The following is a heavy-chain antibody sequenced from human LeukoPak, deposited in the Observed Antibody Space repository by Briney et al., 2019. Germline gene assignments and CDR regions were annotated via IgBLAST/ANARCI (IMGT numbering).Heavy chain of an antibody. CDR3: ARDTKAYCSGRLDH. CDR2: ISYDGGEK. D-gene: IGHD6-19*01. CDR1: GFTFSSYA. V-gene: IGHV3-30-3*01. J-gene: IGHJ4*02. Sequence: TGGSLRLSCAASGFTFSSYAMSWVRQAPGKGLEWVTCISYDGGEKYYADSVRGRFTASRDNSKNTLFLQLDSLRAEDTALYYCARDTKAYCSGRLDHWGPGTLVTVSS.